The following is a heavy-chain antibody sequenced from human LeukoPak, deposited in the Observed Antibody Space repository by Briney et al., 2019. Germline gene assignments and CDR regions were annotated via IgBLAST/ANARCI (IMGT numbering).Heavy chain of an antibody. J-gene: IGHJ4*02. D-gene: IGHD3-10*01. CDR2: IRGSGGST. V-gene: IGHV3-23*01. CDR3: AKDLTLLWFGEYGY. Sequence: GGSLRLSCAASGFTFSSYAMSWVRQAPGKGLEWVSAIRGSGGSTYYADSVKGRFTISRDNSKNTLYLQMNSLRAEDTAVYYCAKDLTLLWFGEYGYWGQGTLVTVSS. CDR1: GFTFSSYA.